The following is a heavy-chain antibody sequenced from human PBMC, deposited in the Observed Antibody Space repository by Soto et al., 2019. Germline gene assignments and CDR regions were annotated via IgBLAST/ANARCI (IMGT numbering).Heavy chain of an antibody. CDR2: IFYSGST. V-gene: IGHV4-39*01. CDR3: ARLIGNSWLDY. D-gene: IGHD6-13*01. J-gene: IGHJ4*02. Sequence: PSETLSPTCTVSSGSISSTIYSWDWIRQPPGKGLEWIGSIFYSGSTYYNPSLKSRVTISVDTSKNQFSLTLTSVTAADTAVYYCARLIGNSWLDYWGQGTLVTVSS. CDR1: SGSISSTIYS.